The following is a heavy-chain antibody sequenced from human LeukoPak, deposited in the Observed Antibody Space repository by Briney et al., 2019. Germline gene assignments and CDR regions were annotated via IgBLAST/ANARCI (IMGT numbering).Heavy chain of an antibody. Sequence: ASVKVSCKASGYTFTSYGISWVRQAPGQGLEWMGWIRAYNGNTNYAQKLQGRVTMTTDTSTSTGYMELRSLGPDDTAVYYCARVLDYGSGSHPFDYWGQGTLVTVSS. CDR1: GYTFTSYG. CDR2: IRAYNGNT. V-gene: IGHV1-18*01. J-gene: IGHJ4*02. D-gene: IGHD3-10*01. CDR3: ARVLDYGSGSHPFDY.